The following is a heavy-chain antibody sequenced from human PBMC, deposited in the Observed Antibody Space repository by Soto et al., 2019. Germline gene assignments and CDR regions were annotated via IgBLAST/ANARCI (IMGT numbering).Heavy chain of an antibody. J-gene: IGHJ6*02. CDR2: ISDDGSNK. CDR1: GFTFSNYG. V-gene: IGHV3-30*18. D-gene: IGHD1-26*01. Sequence: GGSLRLSCAASGFTFSNYGMHWVRQAPGKGLEWVAFISDDGSNKYYADSMKGRFTMSRDNSKSTLYLQMNSLRAEDTAVYYCAKDLRATIYYGMDVWGQGTTVTVSS. CDR3: AKDLRATIYYGMDV.